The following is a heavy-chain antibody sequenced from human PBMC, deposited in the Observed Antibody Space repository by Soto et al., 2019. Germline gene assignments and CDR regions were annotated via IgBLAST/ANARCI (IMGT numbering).Heavy chain of an antibody. D-gene: IGHD6-19*01. J-gene: IGHJ4*02. CDR1: GYTFTSYA. CDR3: SRSPGGWLHYVDY. CDR2: INAGNGNT. V-gene: IGHV1-3*05. Sequence: QVQLVQSGAEEKKPGASVKVSCKASGYTFTSYAMHWLRQAPGQRLEWMGWINAGNGNTKYSQKFQGRVTIIRDAPASTAYMELSSLRSEDTGVYYGSRSPGGWLHYVDYWGQGTLVTVSS.